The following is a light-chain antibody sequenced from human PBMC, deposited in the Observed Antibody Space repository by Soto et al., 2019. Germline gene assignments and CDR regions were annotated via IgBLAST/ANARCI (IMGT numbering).Light chain of an antibody. V-gene: IGLV4-60*02. Sequence: QSVLTQSSSASASLGASVKLTCTLSSGHSSYIIAWHQQQPGKAPRYLMKLEGSGSYNKGSGVPDRFSGSSSGADRYLTISNLQFEDEADYYCETWDSNTHVFGTGTKVPVL. J-gene: IGLJ1*01. CDR3: ETWDSNTHV. CDR1: SGHSSYI. CDR2: LEGSGSY.